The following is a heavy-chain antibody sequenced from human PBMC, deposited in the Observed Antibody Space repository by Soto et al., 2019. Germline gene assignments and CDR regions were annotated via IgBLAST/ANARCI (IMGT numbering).Heavy chain of an antibody. CDR1: GFTFSNYN. CDR2: ISGASVYI. J-gene: IGHJ5*02. CDR3: AREGALKPFSS. V-gene: IGHV3-21*01. Sequence: GSLRLSCVASGFTFSNYNMNWVRQAPGKGLEWVSHISGASVYIHYADSVKGRFTISRDNAKNSVYLQMDSLRVEDTAVYYCAREGALKPFSSWGQGALVTVSS.